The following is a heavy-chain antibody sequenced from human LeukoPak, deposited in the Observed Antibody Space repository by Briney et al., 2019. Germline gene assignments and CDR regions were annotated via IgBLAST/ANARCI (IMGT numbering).Heavy chain of an antibody. J-gene: IGHJ4*02. V-gene: IGHV3-30*18. CDR1: GFTFSDYY. CDR2: ISYDGSNK. CDR3: AKLSPY. Sequence: GGSLRLSCAASGFTFSDYYMSWIRQAPGKGLEWVAVISYDGSNKYYADSVKGRFTISRDNSKNTLYPQMNSLRAEDTAVYYCAKLSPYWGQGTLVTVSS. D-gene: IGHD3-16*01.